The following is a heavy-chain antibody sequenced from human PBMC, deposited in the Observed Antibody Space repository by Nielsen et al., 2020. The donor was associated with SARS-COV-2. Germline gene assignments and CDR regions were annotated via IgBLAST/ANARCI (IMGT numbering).Heavy chain of an antibody. Sequence: SVKVSCKASGGTFSSYAISWVRQAPGQGLKWMGGIIPIFGTANYAQKFQGRVTITADESTSTAYMELSSLRSEDTAVYYCARWRYYDSSRPFDYWGQGTLVTVSS. CDR1: GGTFSSYA. V-gene: IGHV1-69*13. CDR2: IIPIFGTA. J-gene: IGHJ4*02. D-gene: IGHD3-22*01. CDR3: ARWRYYDSSRPFDY.